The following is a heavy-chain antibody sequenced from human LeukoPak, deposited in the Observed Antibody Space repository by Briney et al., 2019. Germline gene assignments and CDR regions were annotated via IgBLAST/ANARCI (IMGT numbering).Heavy chain of an antibody. CDR3: ARVSSVVVAFDI. CDR2: INPNSGGT. CDR1: GYTFTGYY. J-gene: IGHJ3*02. D-gene: IGHD5/OR15-5a*01. Sequence: ASVKVTCKASGYTFTGYYVHWVRQAPGQGLEWVGCINPNSGGTNYAQKFQGRVTMTRDTSISTAYMELSRLRSDDTAVYYCARVSSVVVAFDIWGQGTMVTVSS. V-gene: IGHV1-2*02.